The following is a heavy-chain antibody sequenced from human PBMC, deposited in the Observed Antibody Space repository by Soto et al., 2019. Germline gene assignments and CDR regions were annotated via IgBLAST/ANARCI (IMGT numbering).Heavy chain of an antibody. CDR2: TRNKTNSYTT. D-gene: IGHD6-13*01. J-gene: IGHJ4*02. CDR1: GFTFSDHY. Sequence: GGSLRLSCAASGFTFSDHYMDWVRQAPGKGLEWVGRTRNKTNSYTTEYAASVKGRFTISRDDSKNSLYLQMNSLKTGDTAVYYCARDYGVDSGSSCYSYFDYWGQGTLVTVSS. CDR3: ARDYGVDSGSSCYSYFDY. V-gene: IGHV3-72*01.